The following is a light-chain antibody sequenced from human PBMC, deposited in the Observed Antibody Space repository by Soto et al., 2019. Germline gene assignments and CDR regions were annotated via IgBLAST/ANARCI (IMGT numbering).Light chain of an antibody. CDR1: QSVSSSY. J-gene: IGKJ1*01. CDR3: QQYGSSPRT. CDR2: GAS. Sequence: IVVTQYPGTLSLSPGERATLSCRASQSVSSSYLAWYQQKPGQAPRLLIYGASSRATGIPDRFSGSGSGTDFTLTISRLEPEDFAVYYCQQYGSSPRTFGQGTKVDIK. V-gene: IGKV3-20*01.